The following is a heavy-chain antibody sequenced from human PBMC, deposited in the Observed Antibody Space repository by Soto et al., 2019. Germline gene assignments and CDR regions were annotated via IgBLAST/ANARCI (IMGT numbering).Heavy chain of an antibody. CDR3: ASKFSRGSCQYFGT. V-gene: IGHV1-46*04. J-gene: IGHJ4*02. CDR2: INPDGDVT. D-gene: IGHD1-26*01. Sequence: ASVKVSCKTSGHTFTGNYIHWVRQAPGQGLEWIGIINPDGDVTTYAHKLRGRVTLTRDMSTSTSYMELSSLTSEDTAVYYCASKFSRGSCQYFGTWGQGSRGTVSS. CDR1: GHTFTGNY.